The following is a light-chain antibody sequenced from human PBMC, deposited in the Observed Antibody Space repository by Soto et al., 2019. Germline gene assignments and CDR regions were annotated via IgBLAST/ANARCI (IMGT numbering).Light chain of an antibody. V-gene: IGKV3-11*01. J-gene: IGKJ4*01. Sequence: EIVLTQSPATLSLSPGERATLSCRASQSVSSYLAWYQQKPGQAPRLLIYDTSNRATGIPARFSGSGSGTDFPLTISSLESEDFAVYYCQQRSNWPWTFGGGTKVEIK. CDR1: QSVSSY. CDR3: QQRSNWPWT. CDR2: DTS.